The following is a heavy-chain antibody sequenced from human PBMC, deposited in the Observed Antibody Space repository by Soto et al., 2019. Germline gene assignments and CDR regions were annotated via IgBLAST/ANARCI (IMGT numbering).Heavy chain of an antibody. Sequence: QVQLVQSGAEVKKPGASVKVSCKASGYTFTSYGISWVRQAPGQGLEWMGWISAYNGNTNYAQKLQGRVTMTTDTSTSTAYMELRSLRCDDTAVYYCARDQGGYSGYEGAPNWFDPWGQGTLVTVSS. J-gene: IGHJ5*02. D-gene: IGHD5-12*01. CDR2: ISAYNGNT. CDR3: ARDQGGYSGYEGAPNWFDP. V-gene: IGHV1-18*01. CDR1: GYTFTSYG.